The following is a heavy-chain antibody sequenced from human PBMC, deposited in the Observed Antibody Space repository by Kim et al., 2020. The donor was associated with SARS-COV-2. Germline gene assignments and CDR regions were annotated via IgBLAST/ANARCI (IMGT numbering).Heavy chain of an antibody. J-gene: IGHJ6*02. CDR3: AKDLSQWLASRYFYGMDV. Sequence: GGSLRLSCAASGFTFRNYALHWVRQAPGKGPEWVSVISYDGTNKYYADSVKGRFTISRDNSKDTYYLPMNSLRIDDTALSYCAKDLSQWLASRYFYGMDVWGQGTTVTVSS. V-gene: IGHV3-30-3*01. CDR2: ISYDGTNK. D-gene: IGHD6-19*01. CDR1: GFTFRNYA.